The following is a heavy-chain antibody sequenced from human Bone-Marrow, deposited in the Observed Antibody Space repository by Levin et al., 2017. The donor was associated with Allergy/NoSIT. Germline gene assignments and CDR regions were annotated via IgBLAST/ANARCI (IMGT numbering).Heavy chain of an antibody. CDR1: GFTFSDYY. Sequence: GSLKISCAASGFTFSDYYMSWVRQAPGKGLEWVSYISPATSTIVYADSVKGRFTISRDNAKNSLFLHISSLRAEDTAVYYCATYFRDYYYFGSWGQGALLTVSS. CDR2: ISPATSTI. D-gene: IGHD4-17*01. V-gene: IGHV3-11*01. CDR3: ATYFRDYYYFGS. J-gene: IGHJ4*02.